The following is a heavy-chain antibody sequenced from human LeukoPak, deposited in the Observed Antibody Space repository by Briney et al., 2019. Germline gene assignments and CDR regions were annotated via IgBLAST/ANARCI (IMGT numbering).Heavy chain of an antibody. CDR1: GGSISSSSYY. CDR2: ISHSGST. V-gene: IGHV4-39*07. Sequence: SETLSLTCTVSGGSISSSSYYWGWIRQPPGKGLEWIGSISHSGSTYYKPSLKSRVTISVDTSKNQFSLKLSSVTAADTAVYYCARLLKPGILRWRVSQAFDIWGQGTMVTVSS. CDR3: ARLLKPGILRWRVSQAFDI. J-gene: IGHJ3*02. D-gene: IGHD3-9*01.